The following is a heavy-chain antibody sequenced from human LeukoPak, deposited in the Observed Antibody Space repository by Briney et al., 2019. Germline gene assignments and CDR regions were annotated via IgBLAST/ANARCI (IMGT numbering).Heavy chain of an antibody. CDR2: IRQEGSEK. Sequence: GGSLRLSCAASGFTFSSYWMGWVRQAPGQGLEWVANIRQEGSEKNYADSVKGRFTISRDNAENSLYLRVNSLRAEDTAVYYCARVRSGWYSDYWGQGTLVTVSS. J-gene: IGHJ4*02. D-gene: IGHD6-19*01. CDR3: ARVRSGWYSDY. CDR1: GFTFSSYW. V-gene: IGHV3-7*04.